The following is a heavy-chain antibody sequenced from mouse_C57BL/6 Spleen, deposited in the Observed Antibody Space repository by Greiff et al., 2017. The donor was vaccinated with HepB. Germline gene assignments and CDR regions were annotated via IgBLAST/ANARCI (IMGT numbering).Heavy chain of an antibody. D-gene: IGHD2-1*01. Sequence: QVQLKQSGAELARPGASVKLSCKASGYTFTSYGISWVKQRTGQGLEWIGEIYPRSGNPYYNEKFKGKATLTADKSSSTAYMALRSLTSEDSAVYFCAREDGNYDWYCDVWGTGTTVTVSS. CDR3: AREDGNYDWYCDV. J-gene: IGHJ1*03. CDR1: GYTFTSYG. CDR2: IYPRSGNP. V-gene: IGHV1-81*01.